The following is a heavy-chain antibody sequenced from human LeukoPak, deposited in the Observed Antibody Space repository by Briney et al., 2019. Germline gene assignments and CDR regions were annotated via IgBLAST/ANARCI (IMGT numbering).Heavy chain of an antibody. CDR1: GFTFSSYA. CDR3: AKSKSDSYGTYYYYYGMDV. D-gene: IGHD5-18*01. CDR2: ISGSGGST. Sequence: GSLRLSCAASGFTFSSYAMSWVRQAPGKGLEWVSAISGSGGSTYYADSVKGRFTISRDNSKDTLYLQMNSLRAEDTAVYYCAKSKSDSYGTYYYYYGMDVWGQGTTVTVSS. J-gene: IGHJ6*02. V-gene: IGHV3-23*01.